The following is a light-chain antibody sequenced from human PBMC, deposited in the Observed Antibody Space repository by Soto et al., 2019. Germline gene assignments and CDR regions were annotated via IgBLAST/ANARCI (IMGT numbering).Light chain of an antibody. CDR3: QQYYSYPLT. CDR1: QGIGSY. CDR2: AAS. V-gene: IGKV1-8*01. J-gene: IGKJ4*01. Sequence: AIRMPPSPSSLPASTGDRVTITCRASQGIGSYLAWYQQKPGKAPKLLIYAASTLQSGVPSRFSGSGSGTDFTLTISCLQSEDFATYYCQQYYSYPLTFGGGTK.